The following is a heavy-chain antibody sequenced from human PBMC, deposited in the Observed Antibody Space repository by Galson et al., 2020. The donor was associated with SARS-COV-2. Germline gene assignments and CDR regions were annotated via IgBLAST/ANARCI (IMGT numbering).Heavy chain of an antibody. CDR3: ARVDDYGVTFQH. CDR1: GGSISSYY. V-gene: IGHV4-59*01. CDR2: IYYSGST. Sequence: SETLSLTCTVSGGSISSYYWSWIRQPPGKGLEWIGYIYYSGSTNYNPPLKSRVTISVDTSKHQFSLKLNSVTAADTAVYFCARVDDYGVTFQHWGQGALVTVSS. D-gene: IGHD4-17*01. J-gene: IGHJ1*01.